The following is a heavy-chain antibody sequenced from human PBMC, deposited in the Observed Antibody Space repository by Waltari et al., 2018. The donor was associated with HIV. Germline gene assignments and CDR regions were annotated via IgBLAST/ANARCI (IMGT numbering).Heavy chain of an antibody. CDR3: AAIPWGDNYFDP. Sequence: QLQLQEYGSGLVTPSQTLSLTCAVSGGSISNGGYSWSWIRQSPGKGLEWIGYIYHSGNIYQSGRNHYNPSLRSRVTISIDISKNQFTLSLTSVTAADTAMYYCAAIPWGDNYFDPWGQGTLVSVSS. V-gene: IGHV4-30-2*06. J-gene: IGHJ5*02. D-gene: IGHD3-16*01. CDR1: GGSISNGGYS. CDR2: IYHSGNI.